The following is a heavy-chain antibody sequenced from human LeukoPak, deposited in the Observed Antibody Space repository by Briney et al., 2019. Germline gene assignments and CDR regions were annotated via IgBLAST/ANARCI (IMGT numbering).Heavy chain of an antibody. D-gene: IGHD2-2*01. J-gene: IGHJ4*02. Sequence: PGGSLILSCTASGFTFSSFEMNWVRQAPGKGLEWVSYISSGTTTIYYADSVKGRFTISRDNAKNSLYLQMNSLRAEDTAVYYCARRYCSSTSCTLDYWGQGTLVTVSS. V-gene: IGHV3-48*03. CDR3: ARRYCSSTSCTLDY. CDR1: GFTFSSFE. CDR2: ISSGTTTI.